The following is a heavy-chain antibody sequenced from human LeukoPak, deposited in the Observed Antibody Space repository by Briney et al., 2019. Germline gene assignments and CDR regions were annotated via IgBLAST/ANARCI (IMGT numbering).Heavy chain of an antibody. CDR1: GFTFSSHS. CDR3: AREVEEYFDY. V-gene: IGHV3-21*06. D-gene: IGHD2/OR15-2a*01. CDR2: IGSNSRSI. J-gene: IGHJ4*02. Sequence: GGSLRLSCSGSGFTFSSHSMNWVRQAPGKGLEWVSSIGSNSRSIYYADSVKGRFTVSRDNAKNSLYLQMNSLRAEDTAVYYYAREVEEYFDYWGQGTLVTVSS.